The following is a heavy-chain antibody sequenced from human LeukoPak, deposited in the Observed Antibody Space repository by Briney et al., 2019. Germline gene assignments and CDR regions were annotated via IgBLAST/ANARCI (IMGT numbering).Heavy chain of an antibody. CDR1: VYTFTSYD. CDR2: MNPNSGNT. V-gene: IGHV1-8*01. CDR3: ARALNGDDFWSGYPYYYYGMDV. Sequence: ASVKVSCKASVYTFTSYDINWVRQATGQGLEWMGWMNPNSGNTGYAQKFQGRVTMTRNTSISTAYMELSSLRSEDTAVYYCARALNGDDFWSGYPYYYYGMDVWGQGTTVTVSS. J-gene: IGHJ6*02. D-gene: IGHD3-3*01.